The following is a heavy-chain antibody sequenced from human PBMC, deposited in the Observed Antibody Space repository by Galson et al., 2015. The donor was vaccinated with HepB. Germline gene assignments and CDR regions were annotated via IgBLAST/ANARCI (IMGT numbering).Heavy chain of an antibody. V-gene: IGHV3-7*01. Sequence: SLRLSCAASGFNFGTYWMTWVRQAPGKGLERVANIKQDGSEKLYVDSVKGRFTISRDNAKNSLYLQMNSLRDEDTAVYYCARDGRGSIPFDVWGQGTTVTVSS. CDR2: IKQDGSEK. CDR3: ARDGRGSIPFDV. J-gene: IGHJ6*02. CDR1: GFNFGTYW. D-gene: IGHD3-10*01.